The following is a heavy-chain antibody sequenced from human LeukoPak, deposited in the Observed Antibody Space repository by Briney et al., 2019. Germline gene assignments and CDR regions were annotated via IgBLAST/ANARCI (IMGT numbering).Heavy chain of an antibody. D-gene: IGHD2-15*01. CDR2: ISAYNGNT. V-gene: IGHV1-18*01. CDR3: ARAARCSGGSCRQIYFDY. CDR1: GYTFTSYG. J-gene: IGHJ4*02. Sequence: ASVKVSCKASGYTFTSYGISWVRQAPGQGLEWMGWISAYNGNTNYAQQLQGRVTMTTDTSTSTAYMELRSLRSDDTAVYYCARAARCSGGSCRQIYFDYWGQGTLVTVSS.